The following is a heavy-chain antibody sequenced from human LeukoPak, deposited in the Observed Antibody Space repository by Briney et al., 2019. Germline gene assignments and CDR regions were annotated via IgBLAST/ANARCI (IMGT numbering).Heavy chain of an antibody. Sequence: PGRSLRLSCAASGFTFSDYYMSWIRQAPGKGLEWVSYISSSSSYTNYADSVKGRFTISRDNAKNSLYLQMNSLRAEDTAVYYCARERIADRHAFDIWGQGTMVTVSS. CDR3: ARERIADRHAFDI. CDR2: ISSSSSYT. D-gene: IGHD6-13*01. V-gene: IGHV3-11*06. J-gene: IGHJ3*02. CDR1: GFTFSDYY.